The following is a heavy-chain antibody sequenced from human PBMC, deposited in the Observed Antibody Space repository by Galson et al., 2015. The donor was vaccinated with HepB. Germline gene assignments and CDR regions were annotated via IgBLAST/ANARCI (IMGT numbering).Heavy chain of an antibody. CDR3: ASDSSGLADAFDI. Sequence: SETLSLTCAVSGGSISSSNWWSWVRQPPGKGLEWIGEIYHSGSTNYNPSLKSRVTISVDKSKNQFSLKLSSVTAADTAVYYCASDSSGLADAFDIWGQGTMVTVSS. CDR1: GGSISSSNW. CDR2: IYHSGST. J-gene: IGHJ3*02. D-gene: IGHD3-22*01. V-gene: IGHV4-4*02.